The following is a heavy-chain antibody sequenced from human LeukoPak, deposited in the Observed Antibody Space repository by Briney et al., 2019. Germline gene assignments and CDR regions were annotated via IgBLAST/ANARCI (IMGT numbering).Heavy chain of an antibody. J-gene: IGHJ3*02. CDR1: GYTFTTYG. V-gene: IGHV1-18*01. D-gene: IGHD3-22*01. CDR3: TRNFNGRYDSGGHKPGAFDI. CDR2: ISAYNGNT. Sequence: ASVKVSCKASGYTFTTYGISWVRQAPGQGLEWMGWISAYNGNTNYAQKLQGRVTVTTGTSTSTAYMELRSLRADDTAVYYCTRNFNGRYDSGGHKPGAFDIWGQGTMVTVSS.